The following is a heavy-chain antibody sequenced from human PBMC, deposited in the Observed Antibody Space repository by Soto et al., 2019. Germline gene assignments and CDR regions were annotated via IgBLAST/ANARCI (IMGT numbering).Heavy chain of an antibody. CDR1: GYTFTSYD. Sequence: ASVKVSCKASGYTFTSYDINWVRQATGQGLEWMGWMNPNSGNTGYAQKFQGRVTMTRNTSISTAYMELSSLRSEDTAVYYCARAQLHQTYGDYYYYMDVWGKRTTVTVSS. D-gene: IGHD4-17*01. V-gene: IGHV1-8*01. CDR2: MNPNSGNT. CDR3: ARAQLHQTYGDYYYYMDV. J-gene: IGHJ6*03.